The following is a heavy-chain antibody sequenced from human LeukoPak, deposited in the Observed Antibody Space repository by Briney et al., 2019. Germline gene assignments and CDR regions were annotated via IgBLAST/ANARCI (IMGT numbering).Heavy chain of an antibody. CDR3: ARDLIGFDSSGYYVLGY. V-gene: IGHV3-7*01. CDR2: IKQDGNEK. J-gene: IGHJ4*02. D-gene: IGHD3-22*01. Sequence: PGGSLRLSCAASGITFSSYWMSWVRQAPGKGLEWVANIKQDGNEKYYVDSVKGRFTISRDNAKNSLYLQMNSLRAEDTAVYYCARDLIGFDSSGYYVLGYWGRGTLVTVSS. CDR1: GITFSSYW.